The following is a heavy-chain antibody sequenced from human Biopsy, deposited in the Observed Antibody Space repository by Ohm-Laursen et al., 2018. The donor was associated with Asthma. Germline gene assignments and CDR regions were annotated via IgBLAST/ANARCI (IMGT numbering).Heavy chain of an antibody. V-gene: IGHV1-3*04. Sequence: ASVKVSCKASGYTFIHFAIHWVRQAPGQRLEWMGWVNTGNGDTKYSQKFQGRVTITRDTSASTAYMELRSPRSEDTATYYCARTYYDFLTGQVKDVFGVWGQGTMVTVSS. CDR3: ARTYYDFLTGQVKDVFGV. J-gene: IGHJ3*01. CDR1: GYTFIHFA. D-gene: IGHD3-9*01. CDR2: VNTGNGDT.